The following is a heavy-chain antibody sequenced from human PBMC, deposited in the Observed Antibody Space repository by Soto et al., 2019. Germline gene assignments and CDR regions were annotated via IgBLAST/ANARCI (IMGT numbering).Heavy chain of an antibody. D-gene: IGHD2-21*02. CDR2: ISYDGSNK. Sequence: GGSLRLSCAASGFTFSSYAMHWVRQAPDKGLEWVAVISYDGSNKYYADSVKGRFTISRDNSKNTLYLQMNSLRAEDTAVYYCAKDYCGGDCYFDYYFDYWGQGTLVTVSS. CDR3: AKDYCGGDCYFDYYFDY. V-gene: IGHV3-30-3*02. J-gene: IGHJ4*02. CDR1: GFTFSSYA.